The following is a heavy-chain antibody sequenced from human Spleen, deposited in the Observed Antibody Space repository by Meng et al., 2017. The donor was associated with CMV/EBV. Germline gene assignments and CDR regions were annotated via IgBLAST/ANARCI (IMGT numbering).Heavy chain of an antibody. J-gene: IGHJ4*02. CDR3: ARDRAYYDSSGYSHPGVFDY. Sequence: GSGGYYWSCFRQHPGKRLEWIGYIYYSGSTYYNPSLKRRVTISVDTSKNQFSLKLSSVTAADTAVYSCARDRAYYDSSGYSHPGVFDYWGQGTLVTVS. D-gene: IGHD3-22*01. CDR2: IYYSGST. CDR1: GSGGYY. V-gene: IGHV4-31*02.